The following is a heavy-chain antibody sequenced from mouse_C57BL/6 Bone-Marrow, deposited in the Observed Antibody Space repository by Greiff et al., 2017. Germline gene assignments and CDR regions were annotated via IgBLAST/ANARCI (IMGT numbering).Heavy chain of an antibody. CDR3: ARDYGSSYWYFDV. J-gene: IGHJ1*03. Sequence: QVQLKESGPELVKPGASVKLSCKASGYTFTSYDINWVKQRPGQGLEWIGWIYPRDGSNKYNEKFKGKATLTVDTSSSTAYMELHSLTSEASAVYVCARDYGSSYWYFDVWGTGTTVTVAS. V-gene: IGHV1-85*01. D-gene: IGHD1-1*01. CDR2: IYPRDGSN. CDR1: GYTFTSYD.